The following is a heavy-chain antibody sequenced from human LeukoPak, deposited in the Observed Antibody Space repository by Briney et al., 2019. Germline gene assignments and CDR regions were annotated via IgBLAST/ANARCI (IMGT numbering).Heavy chain of an antibody. CDR1: GYTFTSYG. V-gene: IGHV1-18*01. CDR3: ASTPSGYDFTSYGDYGDY. D-gene: IGHD5-12*01. CDR2: ISAYNGNT. J-gene: IGHJ4*02. Sequence: ASVKVSCKASGYTFTSYGVSWVRQAPGQGLEWMGWISAYNGNTNYAQKLQGRVTMTIDTSTSTAYMELRSLRSDDTAVYYCASTPSGYDFTSYGDYGDYWGQGTLVTVSS.